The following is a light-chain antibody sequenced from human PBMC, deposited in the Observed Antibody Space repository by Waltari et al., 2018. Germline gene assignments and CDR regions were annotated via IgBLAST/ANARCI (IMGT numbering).Light chain of an antibody. J-gene: IGLJ1*01. CDR2: EVN. CDR1: SSDVGGYNY. Sequence: QSALTQPASVSGSPGQSITISCTGSSSDVGGYNYVSWYQQYPGKVPKIMISEVNNRPSGVSSRSSGSKSGNTASRTIAGLQADDEADYYCSSFTSRHLYVFGTGTAVTVL. V-gene: IGLV2-14*01. CDR3: SSFTSRHLYV.